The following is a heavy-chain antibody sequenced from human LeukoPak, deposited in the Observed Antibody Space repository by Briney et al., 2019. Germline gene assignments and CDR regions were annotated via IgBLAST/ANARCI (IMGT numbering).Heavy chain of an antibody. J-gene: IGHJ6*02. CDR3: ARVAARYVGMDV. Sequence: IPSETLPLTCPVSGGSVSSGSHYWSWIRQPPGKGLEWIGHVYYSGSTSYNPSLKGRVTISVDTSKKQVSLNLSSVTAADTAVYYCARVAARYVGMDVWGQGTTVTVSS. CDR1: GGSVSSGSHY. D-gene: IGHD6-6*01. CDR2: VYYSGST. V-gene: IGHV4-61*01.